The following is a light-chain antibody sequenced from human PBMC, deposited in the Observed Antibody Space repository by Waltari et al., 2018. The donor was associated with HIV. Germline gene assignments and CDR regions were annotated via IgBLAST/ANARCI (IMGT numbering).Light chain of an antibody. V-gene: IGLV2-14*01. Sequence: QSALTQSASVSGSPGQSLTISCTATSSDVGGYHFLSCYQHHPGKAHKLVIYEVSNRPSGVSNRFSASKSGNTAPLTISGLQAEDEADYYCASYTSNSTLDVFGTGTKVTVL. CDR2: EVS. J-gene: IGLJ1*01. CDR1: SSDVGGYHF. CDR3: ASYTSNSTLDV.